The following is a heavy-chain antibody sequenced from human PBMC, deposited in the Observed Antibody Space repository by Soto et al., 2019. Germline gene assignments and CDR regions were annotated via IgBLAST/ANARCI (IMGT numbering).Heavy chain of an antibody. J-gene: IGHJ6*02. CDR2: INHSGRT. CDR3: ARGNPPNCSRTSCPPRYYGMDV. V-gene: IGHV4-34*01. D-gene: IGHD2-2*01. CDR1: GGSFSGYY. Sequence: QVQLQQWGAGLLKPSETLSLTCAVYGGSFSGYYWSWIRQPPGKGLEWIGEINHSGRTNYNPSLKSRVTISVATSKHQFSLKLSSVTAADTAVYYCARGNPPNCSRTSCPPRYYGMDVWGQGTTVTVSS.